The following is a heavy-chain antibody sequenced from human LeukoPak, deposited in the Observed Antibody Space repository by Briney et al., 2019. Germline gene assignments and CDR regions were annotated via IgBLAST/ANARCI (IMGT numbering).Heavy chain of an antibody. D-gene: IGHD3-10*01. Sequence: GGSLRLSCAASGFTFSDYYMSWIRQAPGKGLEWVSYISSSSSYTNYADSVKGRFTISRDNAKNSLYLQMNSLRAEDTAVYYCARVGAEKWFGESIPWWFDPWGQGTLVTVSS. CDR3: ARVGAEKWFGESIPWWFDP. CDR1: GFTFSDYY. CDR2: ISSSSSYT. V-gene: IGHV3-11*06. J-gene: IGHJ5*02.